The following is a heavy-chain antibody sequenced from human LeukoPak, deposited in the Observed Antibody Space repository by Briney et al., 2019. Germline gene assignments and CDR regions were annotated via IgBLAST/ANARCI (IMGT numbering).Heavy chain of an antibody. CDR3: AREGTVTTRYYYYYGMDA. CDR1: GFTFSSYG. J-gene: IGHJ6*02. D-gene: IGHD4-17*01. V-gene: IGHV3-33*01. Sequence: GGSLRLSCAASGFTFSSYGMHWVRQAPGKGLEWVAVIWYDGSNKYYADSVKGRFTISRDNSKNTLYLQMNSLRAEDTAVYYCAREGTVTTRYYYYYGMDAWGQGTTVTVSS. CDR2: IWYDGSNK.